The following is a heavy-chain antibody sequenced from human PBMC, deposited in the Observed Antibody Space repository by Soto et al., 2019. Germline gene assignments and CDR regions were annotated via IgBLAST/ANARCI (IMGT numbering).Heavy chain of an antibody. J-gene: IGHJ3*02. Sequence: QVQLQESGPGLVKPSQTLSLTCTVSGGSLSSGDYYWSWIRQPPGKGLEWIGYRYYSGSTYYNPSLKSRVTISVDTSKTQFSLKLSSVTAADTAVYYCARAVRGYSSACDIWGQGTMVTVSS. CDR3: ARAVRGYSSACDI. D-gene: IGHD5-18*01. CDR2: RYYSGST. V-gene: IGHV4-30-4*01. CDR1: GGSLSSGDYY.